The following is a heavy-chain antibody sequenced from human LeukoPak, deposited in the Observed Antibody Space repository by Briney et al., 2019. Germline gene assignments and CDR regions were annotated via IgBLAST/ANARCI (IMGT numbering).Heavy chain of an antibody. CDR3: ARGNSGYDLFDY. CDR1: GFTFSSYA. Sequence: GGSLRLSCAASGFTFSSYAMSWVRQAPGKGLEWVSAISGSGGSTYYADPVKGRFTISRDDSKNTLYLQMNSLRTEDTAVYYCARGNSGYDLFDYWGQGTLVTVSS. V-gene: IGHV3-23*01. J-gene: IGHJ4*02. D-gene: IGHD5-12*01. CDR2: ISGSGGST.